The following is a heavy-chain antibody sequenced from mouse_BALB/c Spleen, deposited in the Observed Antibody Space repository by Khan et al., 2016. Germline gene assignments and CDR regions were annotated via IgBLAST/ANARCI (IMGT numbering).Heavy chain of an antibody. CDR1: GFNIKDTY. V-gene: IGHV14-3*02. J-gene: IGHJ4*01. Sequence: VQLKESGAELVKPGASVKLSCTASGFNIKDTYMHWVKQRPEQGLEWIGRIDPANGNTKYDPKFQGKATITADTSSNTAYLQLSSLTSEDTAVYYCARLSYGSSYAMDYWGQGTSVTVSS. CDR3: ARLSYGSSYAMDY. CDR2: IDPANGNT. D-gene: IGHD1-1*01.